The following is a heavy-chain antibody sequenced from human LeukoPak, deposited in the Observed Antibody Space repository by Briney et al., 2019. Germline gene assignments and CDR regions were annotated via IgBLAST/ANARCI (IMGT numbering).Heavy chain of an antibody. CDR2: IYYSGST. Sequence: HPSETLSLTCTVSGGSISSSSYYWGWIRQPPGKGLEWIGSIYYSGSTYYNPSLKSRVTISVDTSKNQFSLKLGPVTAADTAVYYCARGYDILTGSSAVDYWGQGTPVTVSS. V-gene: IGHV4-39*01. D-gene: IGHD3-9*01. J-gene: IGHJ4*02. CDR1: GGSISSSSYY. CDR3: ARGYDILTGSSAVDY.